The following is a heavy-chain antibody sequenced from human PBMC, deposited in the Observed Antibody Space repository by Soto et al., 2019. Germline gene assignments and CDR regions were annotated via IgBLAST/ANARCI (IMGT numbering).Heavy chain of an antibody. CDR1: GGSISSGDYY. CDR3: ARQLDIVATSFDY. Sequence: SETLSLTCTGSGGSISSGDYYWSWIRQPPGKGLEWIGYIYYSGSTYYNPSLKSRVTISVDTSKNQFSLKLSSVTAADTAVYYCARQLDIVATSFDYWGQGTLVTVSS. V-gene: IGHV4-30-4*01. D-gene: IGHD5-12*01. J-gene: IGHJ4*02. CDR2: IYYSGST.